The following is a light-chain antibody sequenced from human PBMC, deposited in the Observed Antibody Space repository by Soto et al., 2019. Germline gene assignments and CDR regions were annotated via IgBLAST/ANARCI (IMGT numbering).Light chain of an antibody. V-gene: IGLV2-14*03. CDR1: SSDIGGYDY. CDR3: SSYTSTSAPYV. J-gene: IGLJ1*01. CDR2: DVS. Sequence: QSALTQPASVSGFPGQSITISCTGTSSDIGGYDYVSWYQQHPGKAPKLIIYDVSGRPSGVSNRFSGSKSPNTASLTISGLQAEDEADYHCSSYTSTSAPYVFGTGTKLTVL.